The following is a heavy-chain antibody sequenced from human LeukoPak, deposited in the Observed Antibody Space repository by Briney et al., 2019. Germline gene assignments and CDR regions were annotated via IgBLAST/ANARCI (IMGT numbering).Heavy chain of an antibody. J-gene: IGHJ4*02. CDR1: GGSISSYY. CDR2: IYYSGST. V-gene: IGHV4-59*01. Sequence: SETLSLTCTVSGGSISSYYWSWIRQTPGKGLEWIGYIYYSGSTNYNPSLKSRVTISVDTCKNHFSLKLSSVTAADTAVYYCTRGRVAGGYYFDYWGQGTLVTVSS. D-gene: IGHD6-19*01. CDR3: TRGRVAGGYYFDY.